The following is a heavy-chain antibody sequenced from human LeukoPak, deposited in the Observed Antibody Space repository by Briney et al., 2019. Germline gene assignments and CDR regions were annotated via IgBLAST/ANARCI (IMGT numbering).Heavy chain of an antibody. D-gene: IGHD3-22*01. CDR2: VIPIFGTA. CDR3: ARPVYDSSGYYPFDY. J-gene: IGHJ4*02. Sequence: GASVKVSCKASGGTFSSYAISWVRQAPGQGLEWMGGVIPIFGTANYAQKFQGRVTITADESTSTAYMELSSLRSEDTAVYYCARPVYDSSGYYPFDYWGQGTLVTVSS. V-gene: IGHV1-69*13. CDR1: GGTFSSYA.